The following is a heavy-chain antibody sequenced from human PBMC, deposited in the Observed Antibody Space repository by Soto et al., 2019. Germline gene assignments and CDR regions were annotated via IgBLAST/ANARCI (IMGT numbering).Heavy chain of an antibody. CDR2: IYYSGST. V-gene: IGHV4-39*01. D-gene: IGHD6-6*01. Sequence: QLQLQESGPGLVKPSETLSLTCTVSGGSISSSSYYWGWIRQPPGKGLEWIGSIYYSGSTYYNPSLKSRVTMSVDTSKHQSSLKLGSVTAADTAGYYCARPRARGHAFDIWGQGTMVTVSS. CDR3: ARPRARGHAFDI. J-gene: IGHJ3*02. CDR1: GGSISSSSYY.